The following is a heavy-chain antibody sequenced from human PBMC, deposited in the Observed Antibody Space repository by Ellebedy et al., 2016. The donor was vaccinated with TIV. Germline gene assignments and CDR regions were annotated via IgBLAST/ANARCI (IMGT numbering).Heavy chain of an antibody. CDR2: ISPRESYT. Sequence: GESLKISFQASGYTFNNYWITWVRQLPGKGLEWMGRISPRESYTQYSPSFQGHVGISVDTSINTAYLQWRSLKASDTAMYYCTTSIVPTSAWGQGTLVTVSS. D-gene: IGHD2-21*01. CDR1: GYTFNNYW. J-gene: IGHJ5*02. CDR3: TTSIVPTSA. V-gene: IGHV5-10-1*01.